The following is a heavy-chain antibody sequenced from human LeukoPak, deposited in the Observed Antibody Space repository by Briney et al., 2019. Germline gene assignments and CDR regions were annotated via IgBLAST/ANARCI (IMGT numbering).Heavy chain of an antibody. CDR3: ARVQYYYGSGSFSLPDY. V-gene: IGHV4-38-2*02. CDR1: GYSISSGYY. J-gene: IGHJ4*02. Sequence: PSETLSLTCTVSGYSISSGYYWGWIRQPPGKGLEWIGSIYHSGSTYYNLSLKSRVTISVDTSKNQFSLKLSSVTAADTAVYYCARVQYYYGSGSFSLPDYWGQGTLVTVSS. D-gene: IGHD3-10*01. CDR2: IYHSGST.